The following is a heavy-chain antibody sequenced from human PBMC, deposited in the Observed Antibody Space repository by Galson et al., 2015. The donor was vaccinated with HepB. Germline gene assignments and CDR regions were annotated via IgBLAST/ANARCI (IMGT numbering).Heavy chain of an antibody. Sequence: SLRLSCAASGFTFSSYAMHWVRQAPGKGLEWVAVISYDGSNKYYADSVKGRFTISRDNSKNTLYLQMNSLRAEDTAVYYCARDLSGITIFWSGYRGPDYWGQGTLVTVSS. V-gene: IGHV3-30-3*01. CDR1: GFTFSSYA. J-gene: IGHJ4*02. D-gene: IGHD3-3*01. CDR2: ISYDGSNK. CDR3: ARDLSGITIFWSGYRGPDY.